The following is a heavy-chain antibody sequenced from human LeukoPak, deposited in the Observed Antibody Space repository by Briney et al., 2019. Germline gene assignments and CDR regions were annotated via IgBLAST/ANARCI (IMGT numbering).Heavy chain of an antibody. Sequence: SETLSLTCTVSGGSISSYYWSWIRQPPEKGLEWIGFIYHSGSTNYNPSLKSRVTISVDTSKNQFSLKLSSVTAADTAVYYCASTTVTTVGLFDYWGQGTLVTVSS. CDR1: GGSISSYY. CDR2: IYHSGST. CDR3: ASTTVTTVGLFDY. D-gene: IGHD4-17*01. J-gene: IGHJ4*02. V-gene: IGHV4-59*08.